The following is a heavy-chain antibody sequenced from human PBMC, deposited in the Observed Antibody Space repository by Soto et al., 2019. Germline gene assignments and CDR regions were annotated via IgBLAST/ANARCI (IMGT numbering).Heavy chain of an antibody. CDR3: ARGLKYSLKDACDS. D-gene: IGHD5-12*01. CDR1: GFTFSSYA. V-gene: IGHV3-30-3*01. CDR2: ISFDGNNK. Sequence: QLVESGGGVVQPGGSLRLSCEASGFTFSSYAIHWVRQAPGKGLEWVAVISFDGNNKYYAESVRGRFTISRDNARNTVYQQLTSVRAEDTAVYYYARGLKYSLKDACDSWGQRATVSV. J-gene: IGHJ3*02.